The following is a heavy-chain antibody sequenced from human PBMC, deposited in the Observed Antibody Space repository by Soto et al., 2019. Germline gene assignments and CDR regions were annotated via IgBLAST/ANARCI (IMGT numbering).Heavy chain of an antibody. V-gene: IGHV3-23*01. CDR3: AREYSSGWQTFDY. CDR2: ISGSGGST. Sequence: EVQVLESGGSLVQPGGSLRLSCAASGFTFSSYAMSWVRQAPGKGLEWVSAISGSGGSTYYADSVKGRFTISRDNSKNTLFLQMNSRRVEDTAVYYGAREYSSGWQTFDYWGQGTLVTVSS. CDR1: GFTFSSYA. J-gene: IGHJ4*02. D-gene: IGHD6-19*01.